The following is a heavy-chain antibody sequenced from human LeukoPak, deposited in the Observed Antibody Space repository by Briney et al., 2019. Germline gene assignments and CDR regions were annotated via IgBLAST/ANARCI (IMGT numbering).Heavy chain of an antibody. V-gene: IGHV4-31*03. CDR3: ARGGYDFGAFEI. CDR2: IYHSGST. CDR1: GGSISSGAYY. D-gene: IGHD5-12*01. J-gene: IGHJ3*02. Sequence: SETLSLTCTVSGGSISSGAYYWSWIRQHPGKGLEWIGYIYHSGSTYYNPPLKSRLTISVDRSKNQFSLNLNSVTAADTAVYYCARGGYDFGAFEIWGQGTMVTVSS.